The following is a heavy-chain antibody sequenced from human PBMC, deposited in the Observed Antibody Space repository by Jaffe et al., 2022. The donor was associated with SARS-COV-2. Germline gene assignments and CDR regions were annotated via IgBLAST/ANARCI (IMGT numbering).Heavy chain of an antibody. CDR1: GFTFSSYG. CDR2: ISYDGSNK. CDR3: AAFIAVAGTDFDY. V-gene: IGHV3-30*03. D-gene: IGHD6-19*01. J-gene: IGHJ4*02. Sequence: QVQLVESGGGVVQPGRSLRLSCAASGFTFSSYGMHWVRQAPGKGLEWVAVISYDGSNKYYADSVKGRFTISRDNSKNTLYLQMNSLRAEDTAVYYCAAFIAVAGTDFDYWGQGTLVTVSS.